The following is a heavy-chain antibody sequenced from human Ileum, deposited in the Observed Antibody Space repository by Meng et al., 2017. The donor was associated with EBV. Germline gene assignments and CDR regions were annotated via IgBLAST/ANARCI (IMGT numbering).Heavy chain of an antibody. D-gene: IGHD2-15*01. V-gene: IGHV4-59*08. Sequence: QGPLQESGPGLVKPSGTLSLTFTVSGGSISSYYWCRIRQPPGKGLEWIGYIYYSGSTNYNPSLKSRVTISVDTSKNQFSLNLSSVTAADTAVYYCARGGWSLDYWGQGTLVTVSS. CDR3: ARGGWSLDY. CDR2: IYYSGST. J-gene: IGHJ4*02. CDR1: GGSISSYY.